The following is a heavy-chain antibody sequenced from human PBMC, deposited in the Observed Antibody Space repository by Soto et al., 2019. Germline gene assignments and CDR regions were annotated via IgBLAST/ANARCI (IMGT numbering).Heavy chain of an antibody. J-gene: IGHJ5*02. Sequence: QVQLVQSGAEVQKPGSSVKFSCKASGGTFSSYAISWLRQAPGQGVEWMGGSIPIFGTANYAQKFQGRVTITADESPSTAYMELRSLLSEDTDVYYCAMDIAARTDWFDPWGQGTLVTVSS. CDR2: SIPIFGTA. CDR3: AMDIAARTDWFDP. CDR1: GGTFSSYA. V-gene: IGHV1-69*01. D-gene: IGHD6-6*01.